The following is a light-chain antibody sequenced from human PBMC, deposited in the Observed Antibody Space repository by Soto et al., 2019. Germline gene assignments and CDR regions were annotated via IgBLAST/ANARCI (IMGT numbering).Light chain of an antibody. V-gene: IGKV3-20*01. CDR2: GAS. J-gene: IGKJ1*01. CDR1: QSVSSSY. CDR3: QQYVDSLAWT. Sequence: EIVLTQSPGTLSLSPGERATLSCRASQSVSSSYLAWYQQKPGQAPRLLIYGASSRATGIPDKFSGSGSGIDLTLSISRLEPEDFAVYYCQQYVDSLAWTFGQGTKVEIK.